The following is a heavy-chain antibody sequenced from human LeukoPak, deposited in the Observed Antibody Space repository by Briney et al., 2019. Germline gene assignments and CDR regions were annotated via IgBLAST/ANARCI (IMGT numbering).Heavy chain of an antibody. Sequence: GGSLRLSCAAAGFTFSSYAMHWVRQAAGKGLEWVAVVSYDGSNKYYADSVKGRFTISRDNSKNTLYLQMNSLRAEDTAVYYCARGSWRLVRGAASFESWGQGTLVTVSS. CDR2: VSYDGSNK. D-gene: IGHD3-10*01. CDR1: GFTFSSYA. CDR3: ARGSWRLVRGAASFES. V-gene: IGHV3-30-3*01. J-gene: IGHJ4*02.